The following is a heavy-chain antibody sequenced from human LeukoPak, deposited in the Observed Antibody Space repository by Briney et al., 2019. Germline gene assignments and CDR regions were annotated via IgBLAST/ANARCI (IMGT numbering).Heavy chain of an antibody. CDR2: IYYSGST. J-gene: IGHJ4*01. Sequence: PSETLSLTCTVFGGSISTSSYYWGWIRQPPGKGLEWIGSIYYSGSTYYNPSLKSRVTISVDTSKNQFSLKLSSVTAADTAVYYCARPPGVYTSGSNYYFDYWAKEP. CDR1: GGSISTSSYY. V-gene: IGHV4-39*01. CDR3: ARPPGVYTSGSNYYFDY. D-gene: IGHD5-12*01.